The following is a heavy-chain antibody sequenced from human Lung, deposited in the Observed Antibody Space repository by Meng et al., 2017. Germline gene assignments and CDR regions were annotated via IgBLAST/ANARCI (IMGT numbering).Heavy chain of an antibody. Sequence: EVQLLESGGDSVQPGGSLRLSCAGSGFRFSNYAMSWVRQAPGKGPEWVSAISDNGGSTYYRDSVKGRFTMSRDNSKNTLYLQMNSLRAEDTAVYYCAIDRGYSSSTFVDHWVQGTLVTVSS. CDR2: ISDNGGST. V-gene: IGHV3-23*01. CDR1: GFRFSNYA. CDR3: AIDRGYSSSTFVDH. D-gene: IGHD6-6*01. J-gene: IGHJ4*02.